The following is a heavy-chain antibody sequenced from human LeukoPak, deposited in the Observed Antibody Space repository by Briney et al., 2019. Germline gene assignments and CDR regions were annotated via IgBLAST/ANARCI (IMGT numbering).Heavy chain of an antibody. CDR1: TPSSTSKP. CDR2: ISGSSSYI. J-gene: IGHJ4*02. V-gene: IGHV3-21*01. Sequence: GRSLRLSCPLDTPSSTSKPIHCVSQAPGKGLEWVSCISGSSSYIYYADSVKGRFTISRDNAKNSLSLQMNSLRAEDTAVYYCAIQIQAFDYWGQGTVVSVSS. CDR3: AIQIQAFDY.